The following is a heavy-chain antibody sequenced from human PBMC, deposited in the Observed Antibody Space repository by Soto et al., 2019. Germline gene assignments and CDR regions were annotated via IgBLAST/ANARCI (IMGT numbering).Heavy chain of an antibody. J-gene: IGHJ3*01. CDR1: GGSITPYY. V-gene: IGHV4-59*07. Sequence: QVQLQESGPGLVKTSDTLSLTCTVSGGSITPYYWSWIRPPPGEGLEWIGYVSYSGKTGYNPSLKSRVSMSIDTSKNEFSLKLTSLTAADAATYYCARQQYTVVTAFDVWGQGTTVAVSS. CDR2: VSYSGKT. CDR3: ARQQYTVVTAFDV. D-gene: IGHD2-15*01.